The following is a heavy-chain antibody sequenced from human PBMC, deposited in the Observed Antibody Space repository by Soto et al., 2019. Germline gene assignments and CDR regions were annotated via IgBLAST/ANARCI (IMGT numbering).Heavy chain of an antibody. J-gene: IGHJ2*01. V-gene: IGHV4-30-4*01. Sequence: QVQLQESGPGLVKPSQTLSLTCTVSGGSISSGDYYWSWIRQPPGKGLEWIGYIYYSGSTYYNPSLKSRVTISVDTSKNQFSLKLSSVTAADTAVYYCARDGGYCISTSCSGYFDLWGRGTLVTVSS. CDR3: ARDGGYCISTSCSGYFDL. CDR2: IYYSGST. CDR1: GGSISSGDYY. D-gene: IGHD2-2*01.